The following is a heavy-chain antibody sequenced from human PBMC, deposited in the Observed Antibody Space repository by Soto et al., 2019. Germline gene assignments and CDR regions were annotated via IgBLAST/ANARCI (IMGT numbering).Heavy chain of an antibody. CDR3: ARDPDIDY. CDR2: INPSGGST. V-gene: IGHV1-46*03. Sequence: WGRQAPGQGVEWMGIINPSGGSTSYAQKFQGRVTMTRDTSTSTVYMELSSLRSEDTAVYYCARDPDIDYWGQGTLVTVSS. J-gene: IGHJ4*02.